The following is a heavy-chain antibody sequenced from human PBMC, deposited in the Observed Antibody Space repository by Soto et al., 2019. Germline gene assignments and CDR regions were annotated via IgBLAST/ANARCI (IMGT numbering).Heavy chain of an antibody. J-gene: IGHJ6*02. Sequence: SQTLFLTCAIAGDSVSSNSTAWNWIRQSPSRGLEWLGRTYYRSKWYNDYAVSVKSRITINPDTSKNQFSLQLNSVTPEDTAVYYCARANITIFGVVTLYYYYYYAMDVWGQGTTVTVSS. CDR1: GDSVSSNSTA. CDR2: TYYRSKWYN. CDR3: ARANITIFGVVTLYYYYYYAMDV. D-gene: IGHD3-3*01. V-gene: IGHV6-1*01.